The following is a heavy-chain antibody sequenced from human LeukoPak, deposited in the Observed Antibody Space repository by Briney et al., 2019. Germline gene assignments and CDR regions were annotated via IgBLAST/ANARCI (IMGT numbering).Heavy chain of an antibody. CDR3: ASGDDFDM. J-gene: IGHJ3*02. V-gene: IGHV3-7*01. Sequence: GGSLRLSCAVSGFTFSSYWMSWVRQAPGKGLEWVANIKQDGSEKYYVDSVKGRFIISRDNAKNSLYLQMNSLRAEDTAVYYCASGDDFDMWGQGTMVTVSS. CDR2: IKQDGSEK. CDR1: GFTFSSYW.